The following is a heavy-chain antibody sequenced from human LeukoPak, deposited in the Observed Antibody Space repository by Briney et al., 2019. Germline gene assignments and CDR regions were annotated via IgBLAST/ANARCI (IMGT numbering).Heavy chain of an antibody. Sequence: ASVKVFCKASGYIFTSYGISWVRQGPGQGLEWGGWISAYNGNTKFAPNLQDRVTMTTDTPTATAYMELRSLRLNDTAVYFCARARPGAYCGTTSCFSDYWGQGTLVTVSS. D-gene: IGHD2-2*01. CDR2: ISAYNGNT. CDR3: ARARPGAYCGTTSCFSDY. CDR1: GYIFTSYG. V-gene: IGHV1-18*01. J-gene: IGHJ4*02.